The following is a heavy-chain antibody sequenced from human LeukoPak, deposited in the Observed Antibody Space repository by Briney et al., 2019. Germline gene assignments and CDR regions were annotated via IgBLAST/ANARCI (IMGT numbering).Heavy chain of an antibody. V-gene: IGHV4-59*01. CDR3: ARARNYYDSSGFYYEGDAFDI. J-gene: IGHJ3*02. Sequence: SETLSLTCTVSGGSISSYYWSWIRQPPGKGLEWSGYIYYSGITNYNPSLKSRVTISVDTSKNRFSLKLSSVTAADTAVYYCARARNYYDSSGFYYEGDAFDIWGQGTMVTVSS. CDR1: GGSISSYY. D-gene: IGHD3-22*01. CDR2: IYYSGIT.